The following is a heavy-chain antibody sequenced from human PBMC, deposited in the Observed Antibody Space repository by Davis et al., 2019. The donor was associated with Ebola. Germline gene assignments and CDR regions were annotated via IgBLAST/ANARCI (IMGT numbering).Heavy chain of an antibody. CDR1: GFTFSSYS. CDR3: ARGNYVWGSYRYVAYYYYGMDV. Sequence: GESLKISCAASGFTFSSYSMNWVRQAPGKGLEWVSSISSSSSYIYYADSVKGRFTISRDNAKNSLFLQMNSLRADDTAVYYCARGNYVWGSYRYVAYYYYGMDVWGQGTTVTVSS. J-gene: IGHJ6*02. V-gene: IGHV3-21*01. D-gene: IGHD3-16*02. CDR2: ISSSSSYI.